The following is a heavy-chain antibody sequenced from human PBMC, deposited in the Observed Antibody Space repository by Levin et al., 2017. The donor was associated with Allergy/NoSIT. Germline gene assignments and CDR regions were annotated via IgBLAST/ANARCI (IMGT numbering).Heavy chain of an antibody. CDR2: IDTGGT. CDR3: ATYAGGRGGSGS. V-gene: IGHV4-61*02. CDR1: GASISSGSYH. J-gene: IGHJ5*02. D-gene: IGHD6-19*01. Sequence: SETLSLTCSVSGASISSGSYHWSWIRQRAGKGLEWIGRIDTGGTAYNPSLRSRVTISLDTSKNQFSLNLNSVTAADTVVYYCATYAGGRGGSGSWGQGTLVTVSS.